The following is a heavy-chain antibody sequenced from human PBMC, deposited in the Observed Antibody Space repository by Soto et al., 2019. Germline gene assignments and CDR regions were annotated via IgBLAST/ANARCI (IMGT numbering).Heavy chain of an antibody. J-gene: IGHJ5*02. CDR2: IVVGSGNT. D-gene: IGHD1-26*01. CDR3: ARASISRCVDRSCPAWFDP. CDR1: GFTFTSSA. Sequence: SVKVSCKASGFTFTSSAVQWVRQARGQRLEWIGWIVVGSGNTNYAQKFQERVTITRDMSTSTAYMELSSLRSEDTAVYFCARASISRCVDRSCPAWFDPWGQGTLVTVSS. V-gene: IGHV1-58*01.